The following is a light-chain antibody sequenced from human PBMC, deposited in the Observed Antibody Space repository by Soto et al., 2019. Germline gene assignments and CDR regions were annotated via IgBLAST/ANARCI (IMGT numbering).Light chain of an antibody. J-gene: IGLJ1*01. CDR1: SSDIGSYNL. Sequence: QSVLTQPASVSGSPGQSITISCTGTSSDIGSYNLVSWYQQHPGKAPKLMIYEGSKRPSGVSNRFSGSKSGNTASLTISGLQAEDAADYYCCSHAGSDVFGTGTKLTVL. CDR3: CSHAGSDV. V-gene: IGLV2-23*01. CDR2: EGS.